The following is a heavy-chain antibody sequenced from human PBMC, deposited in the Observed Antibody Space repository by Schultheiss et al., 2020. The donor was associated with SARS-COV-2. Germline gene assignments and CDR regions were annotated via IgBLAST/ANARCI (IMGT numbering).Heavy chain of an antibody. D-gene: IGHD6-13*01. CDR2: ISSSSSTI. Sequence: GSLRLSCAASGFTFSRFGMHWVRQAPGKGLEWVSYISSSSSTIYYADSVKGRFTISRDNAKNSLYLQMNSLRDEDTAVYYCARDDSSSWYSSSIYYYYGMDVWGQGTTVTVSS. V-gene: IGHV3-48*02. CDR1: GFTFSRFG. CDR3: ARDDSSSWYSSSIYYYYGMDV. J-gene: IGHJ6*02.